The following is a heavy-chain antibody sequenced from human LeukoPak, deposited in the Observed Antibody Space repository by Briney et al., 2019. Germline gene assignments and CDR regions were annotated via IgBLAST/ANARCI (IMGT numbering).Heavy chain of an antibody. CDR3: ARHAHSYDYGDYYFDY. Sequence: PSETLSLTCTVSGGSISSYYWSWIREPPGKGLEWSGYIYYSGSTNYNPSLKSRVTISVDTSKNQFSLKLSSVTAADTAVYYCARHAHSYDYGDYYFDYWGQGTLVTVSS. J-gene: IGHJ4*02. CDR2: IYYSGST. CDR1: GGSISSYY. V-gene: IGHV4-59*08. D-gene: IGHD4-17*01.